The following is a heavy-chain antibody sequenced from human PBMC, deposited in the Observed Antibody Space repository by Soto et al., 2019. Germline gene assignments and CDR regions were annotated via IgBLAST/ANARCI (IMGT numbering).Heavy chain of an antibody. Sequence: ASETLSLTCTVSGGSISSSSYYWGWIRQPPGKGLEWIGSIYYSGSTYYNPSLKSRVTISVDTSKNQFSLKLSSVTAADTAVYYCARVVSLVYYYGMDVWGQGTTVTV. CDR2: IYYSGST. CDR1: GGSISSSSYY. V-gene: IGHV4-39*01. J-gene: IGHJ6*02. CDR3: ARVVSLVYYYGMDV. D-gene: IGHD2-15*01.